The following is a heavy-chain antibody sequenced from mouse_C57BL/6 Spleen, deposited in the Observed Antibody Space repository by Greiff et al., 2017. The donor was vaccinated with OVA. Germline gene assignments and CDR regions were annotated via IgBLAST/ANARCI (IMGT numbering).Heavy chain of an antibody. D-gene: IGHD2-5*01. CDR2: IRNKANGYTT. J-gene: IGHJ2*01. Sequence: EVKLVESGGGLVQPGGSLSLSCAASGFTFTDYYMSWVRQPPGKALEWLGFIRNKANGYTTEYSASVKGRFTISRDNSQSILYLQMNALRAEDSATYYCARWRYSNYGGGFDYWGQGTTLTVSS. CDR1: GFTFTDYY. CDR3: ARWRYSNYGGGFDY. V-gene: IGHV7-3*01.